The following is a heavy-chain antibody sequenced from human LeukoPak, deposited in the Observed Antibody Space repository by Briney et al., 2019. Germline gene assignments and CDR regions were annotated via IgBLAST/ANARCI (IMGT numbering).Heavy chain of an antibody. Sequence: ASVKVSCKAAGYTFTNYYMHWVRQAPGQGLEWMGIINPSGGTTSYAQKFLGRVTMTTDTSTTTVYMELSSLRSEDTAVYYCAREASTASGPPDYWGQGTLVTVSS. J-gene: IGHJ4*02. CDR1: GYTFTNYY. CDR2: INPSGGTT. V-gene: IGHV1-46*01. D-gene: IGHD3-10*01. CDR3: AREASTASGPPDY.